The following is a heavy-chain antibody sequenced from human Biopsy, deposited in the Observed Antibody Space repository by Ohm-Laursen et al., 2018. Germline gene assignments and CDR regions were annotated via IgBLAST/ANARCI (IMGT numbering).Heavy chain of an antibody. V-gene: IGHV1-2*02. Sequence: ASVKVSCKASGYTFTGHSIHWMRQAPGQRLEWMGWVSPAGAITNYAQKFQGRVTMTSDTSISTVYMELARLTTDDTAVYYCARDRMVTIITLVRADTFDIWGQGTLVSVSS. CDR1: GYTFTGHS. CDR3: ARDRMVTIITLVRADTFDI. J-gene: IGHJ3*02. CDR2: VSPAGAIT. D-gene: IGHD3-10*01.